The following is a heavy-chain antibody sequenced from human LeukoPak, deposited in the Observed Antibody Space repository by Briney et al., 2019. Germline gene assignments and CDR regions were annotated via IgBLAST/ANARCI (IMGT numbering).Heavy chain of an antibody. CDR1: GYTFSSYG. J-gene: IGHJ6*02. D-gene: IGHD3-22*01. CDR3: AREGYYDSSGYSQVRYYYYGMDV. Sequence: ASVKVSCKASGYTFSSYGISWARQAPGKGLEWMGWISGYNGNTNYAQKVQGRVTMTTDTSTSTAYMELRSLRSDDTAVFYCAREGYYDSSGYSQVRYYYYGMDVWGQGTTVTVSS. V-gene: IGHV1-18*01. CDR2: ISGYNGNT.